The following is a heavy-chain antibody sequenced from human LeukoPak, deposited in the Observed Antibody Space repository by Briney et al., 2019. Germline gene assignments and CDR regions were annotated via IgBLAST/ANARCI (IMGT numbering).Heavy chain of an antibody. D-gene: IGHD6-19*01. Sequence: SETLSLTCTVSGVSISSYYWSWIRQPPGKGLEWIGYIYYSGSTNYNPSLKSRVTISVDTSKNQFSLKLSSVTAADTAVYYCARDQGYSSGWNYFDYWGQGTLVTVSS. J-gene: IGHJ4*02. CDR3: ARDQGYSSGWNYFDY. V-gene: IGHV4-59*01. CDR2: IYYSGST. CDR1: GVSISSYY.